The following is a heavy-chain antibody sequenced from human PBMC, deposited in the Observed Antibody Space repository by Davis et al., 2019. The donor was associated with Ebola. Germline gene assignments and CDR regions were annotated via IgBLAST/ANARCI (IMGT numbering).Heavy chain of an antibody. Sequence: PSETLSLTCTVSGGSISSYYWSWIRQPPGKGLEWIGYIYYSGSTNYNPSLKSRVTILVDTSKNQFSLKLSSVTAADTAVYYCAREGDPWGYSYGYFDYWGQGTLVTVSS. CDR1: GGSISSYY. V-gene: IGHV4-59*01. CDR2: IYYSGST. J-gene: IGHJ4*02. CDR3: AREGDPWGYSYGYFDY. D-gene: IGHD5-18*01.